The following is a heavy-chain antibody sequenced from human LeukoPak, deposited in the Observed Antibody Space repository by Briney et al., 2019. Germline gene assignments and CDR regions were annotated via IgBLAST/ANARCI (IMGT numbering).Heavy chain of an antibody. Sequence: GGSLRLSCAASRSTFSSFPMSWVRQAPGKGLEWVSTISGSGGSTYYADSVKGRFTISRDNFKNTMYLQMNSLRAEDTAVYYCAKGTNYYDTSGYHHFDHWGQGTLVTVSS. V-gene: IGHV3-23*01. CDR3: AKGTNYYDTSGYHHFDH. J-gene: IGHJ4*02. D-gene: IGHD3-22*01. CDR2: ISGSGGST. CDR1: RSTFSSFP.